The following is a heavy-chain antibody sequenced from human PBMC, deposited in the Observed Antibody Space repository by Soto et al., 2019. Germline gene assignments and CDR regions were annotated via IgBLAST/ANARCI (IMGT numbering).Heavy chain of an antibody. CDR1: GGTFSSYA. Sequence: VXSVKVSCKASGGTFSSYAISWVRQAPGQGLEWMGGIIPIFGTANYAQKFQGRVTITADESTSTAYMELSSLRSEDTAVYYCAREGRYYDSSGYYYEAFDIWGQGKMVTVSS. V-gene: IGHV1-69*13. CDR2: IIPIFGTA. CDR3: AREGRYYDSSGYYYEAFDI. D-gene: IGHD3-22*01. J-gene: IGHJ3*02.